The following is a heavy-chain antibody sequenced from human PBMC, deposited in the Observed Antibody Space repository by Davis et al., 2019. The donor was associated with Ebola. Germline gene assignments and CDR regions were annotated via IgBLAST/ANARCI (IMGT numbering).Heavy chain of an antibody. J-gene: IGHJ5*02. CDR2: VYYSGST. CDR3: ARRGTSSWYAGWFDP. V-gene: IGHV4-30-4*01. Sequence: SETLSLTCTVSGDSISSGDYYWSWLRQTPGKGLEWIGYVYYSGSTNYNPSLKSRVTISVDTSKNQFSLKLSSVTAADTAMYYCARRGTSSWYAGWFDPWGQGTLVTVSS. D-gene: IGHD6-13*01. CDR1: GDSISSGDYY.